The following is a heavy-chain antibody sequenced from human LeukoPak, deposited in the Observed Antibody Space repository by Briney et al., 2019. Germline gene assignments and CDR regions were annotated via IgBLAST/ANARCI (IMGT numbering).Heavy chain of an antibody. Sequence: AGGSLRLSCAASGFTFSSYAMSWVRQAPGKGLEWVSYISSSGSTIYYADSVKGRFTISRDNAKNSLYLQMNSLRAEDTAVYYCARDFGNYYDSSADGDYWGQGTLVTVSS. CDR2: ISSSGSTI. J-gene: IGHJ4*02. V-gene: IGHV3-48*04. CDR1: GFTFSSYA. D-gene: IGHD3-22*01. CDR3: ARDFGNYYDSSADGDY.